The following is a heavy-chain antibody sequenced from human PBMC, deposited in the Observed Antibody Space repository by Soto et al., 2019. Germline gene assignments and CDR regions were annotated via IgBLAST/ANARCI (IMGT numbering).Heavy chain of an antibody. D-gene: IGHD2-2*01. Sequence: QVQLQQWGAGLLKPSETLSLTCAVYGGSFSGYYWSWIRQPPGKGLGWIGEINHSGSTNYNPSLKSRVTISVDTSKNQFSLKLSSVTAADTAVYYCARAEDIVVVPAAPIAFDIWGQGTMVTVSS. V-gene: IGHV4-34*01. CDR3: ARAEDIVVVPAAPIAFDI. CDR1: GGSFSGYY. J-gene: IGHJ3*02. CDR2: INHSGST.